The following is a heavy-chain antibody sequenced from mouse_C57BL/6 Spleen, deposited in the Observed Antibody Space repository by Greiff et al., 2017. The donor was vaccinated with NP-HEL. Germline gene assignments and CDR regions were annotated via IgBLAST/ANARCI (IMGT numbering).Heavy chain of an antibody. Sequence: VQLQQSGAELVRPGASVKLSCTASGFNITDDYMHWVKQRPEQGLEWIGWIDPENGDTEYASKFQGKATITADTSSNTAYLQLSSLTSEDTAVYYCTAGNWDPAYWGQGTLVTVSA. D-gene: IGHD4-1*01. V-gene: IGHV14-4*01. CDR2: IDPENGDT. CDR3: TAGNWDPAY. J-gene: IGHJ3*01. CDR1: GFNITDDY.